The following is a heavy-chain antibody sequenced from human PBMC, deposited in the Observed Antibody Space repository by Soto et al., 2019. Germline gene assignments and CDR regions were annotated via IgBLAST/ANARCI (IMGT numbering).Heavy chain of an antibody. CDR1: GGSISSSSYY. CDR2: IYYSGST. CDR3: ARHPYDFWSGYYGPIHYFDY. V-gene: IGHV4-39*01. D-gene: IGHD3-3*01. Sequence: QLQLQESGPGLVKPSETLSLTCTVSGGSISSSSYYWGWIRQPPGKGLEWIGSIYYSGSTYYNPSPQGRVTISVDTSKNQFSLKLSSVTAADTAVYYCARHPYDFWSGYYGPIHYFDYWGQGTLVTVSS. J-gene: IGHJ4*02.